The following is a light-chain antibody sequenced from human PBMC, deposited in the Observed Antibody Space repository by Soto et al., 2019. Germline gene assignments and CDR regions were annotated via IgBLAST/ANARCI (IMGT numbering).Light chain of an antibody. V-gene: IGKV3-15*01. J-gene: IGKJ3*01. CDR3: QQYNNWPPFT. CDR1: QSVSSN. Sequence: EIVMTQSPATLSVSPGERATLSCMASQSVSSNVAWYQQKPGQAPRPLIYGASTRATGIPARFSGSGSGTEFTLTISSLQSEDFAVYYCQQYNNWPPFTFGPGTKVDIK. CDR2: GAS.